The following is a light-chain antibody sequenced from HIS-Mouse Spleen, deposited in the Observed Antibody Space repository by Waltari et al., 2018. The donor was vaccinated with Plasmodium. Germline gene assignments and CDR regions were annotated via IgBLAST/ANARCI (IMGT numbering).Light chain of an antibody. V-gene: IGLV2-11*01. CDR1: RSDFAGSNY. J-gene: IGLJ3*02. CDR2: DVS. Sequence: QSALTQPRSVSGSPGPAVTISCPGTRSDFAGSNYVHWSQQHPGKAPKLMIYDVSKRPSGVPYRFSGSKSGNTASLTISGLQAEDEADYYCCSYAGSYTWVFGGGTKLTVL. CDR3: CSYAGSYTWV.